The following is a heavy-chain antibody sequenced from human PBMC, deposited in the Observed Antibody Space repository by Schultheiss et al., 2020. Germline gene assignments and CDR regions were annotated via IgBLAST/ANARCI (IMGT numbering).Heavy chain of an antibody. CDR3: AREGYFSGGSCHAGWFDY. Sequence: GGSLRLSCAASGFTFSSYSMNWVRQAPGKGLEWVANIKQDGSEKYYVDSVKGRFTISRDNAKNSLYLQMNSLRAEDTAVYYCAREGYFSGGSCHAGWFDYWGQGTLVTVSS. CDR2: IKQDGSEK. V-gene: IGHV3-7*01. J-gene: IGHJ4*02. D-gene: IGHD2-15*01. CDR1: GFTFSSYS.